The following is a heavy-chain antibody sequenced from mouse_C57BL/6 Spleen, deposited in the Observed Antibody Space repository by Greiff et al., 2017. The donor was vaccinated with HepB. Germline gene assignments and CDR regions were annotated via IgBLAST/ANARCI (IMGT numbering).Heavy chain of an antibody. CDR2: IYPGDGDT. Sequence: QVQLQQSGPELVKPGASVKISCKASGYAFSSSWMNWVKQRPGKGLEWIGRIYPGDGDTNYNGKFKGKATLTADKSSSTAYMQLSSLTSEDSAVYFGAPFCRPVAYWGQGTLVTVSA. CDR3: APFCRPVAY. CDR1: GYAFSSSW. J-gene: IGHJ3*01. V-gene: IGHV1-82*01.